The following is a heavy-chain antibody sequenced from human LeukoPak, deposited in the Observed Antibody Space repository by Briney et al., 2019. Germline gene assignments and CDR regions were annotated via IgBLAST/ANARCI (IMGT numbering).Heavy chain of an antibody. CDR2: ISAYNGNT. V-gene: IGHV1-18*04. D-gene: IGHD2-2*01. CDR1: GYTFTSYG. Sequence: ASVKVSCKASGYTFTSYGISWVRQAPGQGLEWMGWISAYNGNTNYAQKLQGRVTMTTDTSTSTAYMELRSLRSDDTAMYYCARRYCSSTSCHVDYWGQGTLVTVSS. J-gene: IGHJ4*02. CDR3: ARRYCSSTSCHVDY.